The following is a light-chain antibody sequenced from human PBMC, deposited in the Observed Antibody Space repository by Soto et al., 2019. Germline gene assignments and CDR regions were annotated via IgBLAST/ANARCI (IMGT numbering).Light chain of an antibody. V-gene: IGKV3-15*01. Sequence: IVMTQSPATPSVSPGERATLSCRASRGISSNLAWYQQKPGQAPRLLIYDASTRATGIPARFSGSGSGTDFTLTISSLQPEDFATYYCQQSYSTPITFGQGTRLEIK. CDR2: DAS. CDR1: RGISSN. J-gene: IGKJ5*01. CDR3: QQSYSTPIT.